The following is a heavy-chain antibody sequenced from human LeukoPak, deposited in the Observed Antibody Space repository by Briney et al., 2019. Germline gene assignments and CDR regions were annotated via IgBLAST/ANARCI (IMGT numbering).Heavy chain of an antibody. CDR3: ATQAYSSSWPDAFDI. V-gene: IGHV4-34*01. CDR1: GGSFSGYY. CDR2: INHSGST. Sequence: PSETLSLTCAVYGGSFSGYYWSWIRQPPGKGLEWIGEINHSGSTNYNPSLKSRVTISVDTSKNQFSLKLSSVTAADTAVYYCATQAYSSSWPDAFDIWGQGTMVAVS. J-gene: IGHJ3*02. D-gene: IGHD6-13*01.